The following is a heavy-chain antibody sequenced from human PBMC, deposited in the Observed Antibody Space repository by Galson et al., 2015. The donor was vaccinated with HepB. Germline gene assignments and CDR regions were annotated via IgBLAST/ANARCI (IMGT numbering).Heavy chain of an antibody. CDR1: GFTFDDYT. CDR3: AKDNSSGGRGAFDY. V-gene: IGHV3-43*01. Sequence: SLRLSCAASGFTFDDYTMHWVRQAPGKGLEWVSLISWDGGSTYYADSVKGRFTISRDNSKNSLYLQMNRLRTEDTALYYCAKDNSSGGRGAFDYWGQGTLVTVSS. J-gene: IGHJ4*02. D-gene: IGHD6-19*01. CDR2: ISWDGGST.